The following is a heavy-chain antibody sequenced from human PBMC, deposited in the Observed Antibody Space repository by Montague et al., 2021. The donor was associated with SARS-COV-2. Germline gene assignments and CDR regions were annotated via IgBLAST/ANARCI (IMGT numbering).Heavy chain of an antibody. V-gene: IGHV4-59*01. J-gene: IGHJ3*02. CDR1: GGSISSYY. CDR2: IYYSGST. D-gene: IGHD5-18*01. Sequence: SETLSLTCTVSGGSISSYYWSWIRQPPGKGLEWIGYIYYSGSTNXNPSLKSRVTISLDTSKNRFSLKLNSVTAADTAVYYCARGSYGPGAFDIWGQGTMVTVSS. CDR3: ARGSYGPGAFDI.